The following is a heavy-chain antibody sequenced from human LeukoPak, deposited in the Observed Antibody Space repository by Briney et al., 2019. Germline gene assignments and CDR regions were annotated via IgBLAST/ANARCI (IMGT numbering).Heavy chain of an antibody. CDR3: ARGRSSSWYVRIYYYYMDV. J-gene: IGHJ6*03. D-gene: IGHD6-13*01. CDR1: GGSFSGYY. V-gene: IGHV4-34*01. CDR2: INHSGST. Sequence: SETLSLTCAVYGGSFSGYYWSWIRQPPGKGLEWIGEINHSGSTNYNPSLKSRVTISVDTSKNQFSLKLSSVTAADTAVYYCARGRSSSWYVRIYYYYMDVWGKGTTVTVSS.